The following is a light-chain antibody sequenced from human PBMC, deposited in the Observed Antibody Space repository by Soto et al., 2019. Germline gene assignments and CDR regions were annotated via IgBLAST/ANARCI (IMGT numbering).Light chain of an antibody. CDR3: RQYNSYPRR. Sequence: DIQMTQSPSTLSASVGDRVTITCGASQSISSWLAWYQQKPGKAPKLLIYKASSLESGVPSRFSGSASGTELTININSLQTEDVGTNQCRQYNSYPRRFDQGTKV. J-gene: IGKJ1*01. V-gene: IGKV1-5*03. CDR1: QSISSW. CDR2: KAS.